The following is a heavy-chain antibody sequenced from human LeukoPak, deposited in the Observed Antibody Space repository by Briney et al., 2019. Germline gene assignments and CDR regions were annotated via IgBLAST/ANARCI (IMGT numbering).Heavy chain of an antibody. D-gene: IGHD2-2*01. Sequence: ASVKVSCKASGYTFTSYDINWVRQATGQGLEWMGWMDPNSGNTGYAQKFQGRVTMTRNTSISTACMELSSLRSEDTAVYYCARVSFGTSHVIDYWGQGTLVTVSS. CDR3: ARVSFGTSHVIDY. CDR2: MDPNSGNT. V-gene: IGHV1-8*01. J-gene: IGHJ4*02. CDR1: GYTFTSYD.